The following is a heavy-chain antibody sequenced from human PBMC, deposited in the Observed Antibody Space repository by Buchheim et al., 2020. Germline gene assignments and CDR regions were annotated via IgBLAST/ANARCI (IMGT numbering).Heavy chain of an antibody. D-gene: IGHD2-15*01. J-gene: IGHJ5*02. CDR3: ARAYRAGYCSGGSCYARWFDP. V-gene: IGHV5-51*01. Sequence: EVQLVQSGAEVKKPGESLKISCKGSGYSFTSYWIGWVRQMPGKGLEWMGIIYPGDSDTRYSPSFQGQVTISADKSISTPYPQWSSLKASDTAMYYCARAYRAGYCSGGSCYARWFDPWGQGTL. CDR2: IYPGDSDT. CDR1: GYSFTSYW.